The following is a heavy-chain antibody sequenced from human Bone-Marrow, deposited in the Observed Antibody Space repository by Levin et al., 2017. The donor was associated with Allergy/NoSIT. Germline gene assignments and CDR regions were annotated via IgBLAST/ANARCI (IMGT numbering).Heavy chain of an antibody. CDR1: GGTFSSYA. CDR3: ASKSSGWYYFDY. Sequence: ASVKVSCKASGGTFSSYAISWVRQAPGQGLEWMGGIIPIFGTANYAQKFQGRVTITADESTSTAYMELSSLRSEDTAVYYCASKSSGWYYFDYWGQGTLVTVSS. D-gene: IGHD6-19*01. J-gene: IGHJ4*02. V-gene: IGHV1-69*13. CDR2: IIPIFGTA.